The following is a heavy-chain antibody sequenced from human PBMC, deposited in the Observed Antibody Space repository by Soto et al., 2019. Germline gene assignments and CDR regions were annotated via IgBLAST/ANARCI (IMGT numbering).Heavy chain of an antibody. CDR2: IYTSGST. CDR1: GGSISSYY. CDR3: ARDTFYYDSSGNWFDP. V-gene: IGHV4-4*07. D-gene: IGHD3-22*01. J-gene: IGHJ5*02. Sequence: SETLSPTCTVSGGSISSYYWSWIRQPAGKGLEWIGRIYTSGSTNYNPSLKSRVTMSVDTSKNQFSLKLSSVTAADTAVYYCARDTFYYDSSGNWFDPWGQGTLVTVSS.